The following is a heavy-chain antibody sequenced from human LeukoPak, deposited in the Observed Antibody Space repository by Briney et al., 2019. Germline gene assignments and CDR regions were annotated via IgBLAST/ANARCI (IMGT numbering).Heavy chain of an antibody. Sequence: GGSLRLSCAASGFTFSSYGMHWVRQAPGKGLEWVAFIRYDGSNKYYADSVKGRFTISRDNSKNTLYLQMNSLRAEDTAVYYCAKARINSSWREYFQHWGQGTLVTVSS. V-gene: IGHV3-30*02. CDR2: IRYDGSNK. D-gene: IGHD6-13*01. CDR1: GFTFSSYG. J-gene: IGHJ1*01. CDR3: AKARINSSWREYFQH.